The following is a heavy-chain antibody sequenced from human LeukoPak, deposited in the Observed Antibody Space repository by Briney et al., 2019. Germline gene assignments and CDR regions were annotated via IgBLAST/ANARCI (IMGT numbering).Heavy chain of an antibody. CDR3: ASGMATITDLDY. Sequence: SETLSLTCTVSGGSLSNYYWSWIRQPPGKGLEWIGYIYYSGSTNYNPSLKSRVTISVVTSKNQFSLKLSSVTAADTAVYYCASGMATITDLDYWGQGTLVTVSS. V-gene: IGHV4-59*08. CDR1: GGSLSNYY. D-gene: IGHD5-24*01. J-gene: IGHJ4*02. CDR2: IYYSGST.